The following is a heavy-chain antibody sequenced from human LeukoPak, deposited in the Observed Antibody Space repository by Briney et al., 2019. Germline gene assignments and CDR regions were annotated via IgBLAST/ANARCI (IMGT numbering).Heavy chain of an antibody. CDR1: GFTSTNFH. Sequence: ASVKVSCKASGFTSTNFHLHWARQAPGQGFEWMGWINADNGGTNYEQKFQGRVTLTRDTSISTAYMELSRLTSDDTAVYYCATIMSGHWYFDLWGRGTLVTVSS. D-gene: IGHD3-16*01. CDR2: INADNGGT. J-gene: IGHJ2*01. CDR3: ATIMSGHWYFDL. V-gene: IGHV1-2*02.